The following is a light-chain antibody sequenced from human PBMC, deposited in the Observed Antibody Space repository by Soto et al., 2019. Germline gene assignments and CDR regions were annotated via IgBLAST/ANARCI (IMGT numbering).Light chain of an antibody. V-gene: IGKV1-5*01. CDR2: DVS. CDR3: QQYDSYSWT. Sequence: DIQLTQSPYTLSASVGARVTLTWRASQSVSNRLAWYQQKPGKAPKLLIYDVSSLESGVPSRFSGSGSGTEFILNISSLQPDDFATYYCQQYDSYSWTFDQGTKVDIK. CDR1: QSVSNR. J-gene: IGKJ1*01.